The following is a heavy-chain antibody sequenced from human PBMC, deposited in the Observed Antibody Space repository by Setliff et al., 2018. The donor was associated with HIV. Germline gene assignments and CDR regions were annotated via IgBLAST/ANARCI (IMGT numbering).Heavy chain of an antibody. D-gene: IGHD3-22*01. CDR2: IYYSGST. CDR1: DSGTYY. V-gene: IGHV4-39*07. Sequence: SETLSLTCTVSDSGTYYWSWIRQPAGKGLEWIGSIYYSGSTYYNPSLKSRVTISVDTSKNQFSLKLSSVTAADTAVYYCAKNPGRSGYYDWGQGTLVTV. J-gene: IGHJ4*02. CDR3: AKNPGRSGYYD.